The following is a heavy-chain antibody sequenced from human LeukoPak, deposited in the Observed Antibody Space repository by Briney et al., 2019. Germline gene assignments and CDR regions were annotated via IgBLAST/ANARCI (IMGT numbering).Heavy chain of an antibody. V-gene: IGHV3-23*01. CDR1: GFPLSRSA. CDR3: ARAVPGFDS. CDR2: ISGSGSGGST. J-gene: IGHJ4*02. Sequence: GGSLRLSCAASGFPLSRSAMSWVRQAPGKGLEWVSNISGSGSGGSTYYADSVKGRFTISRDNSKNTLYLQMDSLRAEDTALYYCARAVPGFDSWGQGTLVTVSS.